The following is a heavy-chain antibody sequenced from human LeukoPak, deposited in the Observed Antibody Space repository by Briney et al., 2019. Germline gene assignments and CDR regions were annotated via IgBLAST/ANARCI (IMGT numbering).Heavy chain of an antibody. CDR1: GFTFNSYW. CDR2: IKQDGSEK. J-gene: IGHJ4*02. CDR3: ARFGYSSGWAPFDY. V-gene: IGHV3-7*05. Sequence: GGSLRLSCAASGFTFNSYWMSWVRQAPGKGLEWVANIKQDGSEKYYVDSVKGRFTISRDNAKNSLYLQMNSLRAEDTAVYYCARFGYSSGWAPFDYWGQGTLVTVSS. D-gene: IGHD6-19*01.